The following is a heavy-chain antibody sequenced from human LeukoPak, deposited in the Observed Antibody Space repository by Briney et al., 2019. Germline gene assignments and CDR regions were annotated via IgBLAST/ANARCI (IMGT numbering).Heavy chain of an antibody. Sequence: SETLSLTCTVSGGSISSSSYYWGWIRQPPGKGLEWIGSIYYSGSTYYNPSLKSRVTISVDTSKNQFSLKLSSVTAADTAVYYCARLNSSGYYPYYFDYWGQGTLVTVSS. V-gene: IGHV4-39*01. CDR3: ARLNSSGYYPYYFDY. CDR1: GGSISSSSYY. D-gene: IGHD3-22*01. J-gene: IGHJ4*02. CDR2: IYYSGST.